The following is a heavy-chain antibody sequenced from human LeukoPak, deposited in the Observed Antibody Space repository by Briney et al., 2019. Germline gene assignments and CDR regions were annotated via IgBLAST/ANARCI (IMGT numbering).Heavy chain of an antibody. V-gene: IGHV3-23*01. Sequence: PGGSLRLSCAASGFTFSSYAMSWVRQAPGKGLEWVSAITASGGSSYHADSVKGRFTISRDNSKNTLYLQMNSLRAEDTAVYYCAKVLRGSSDYWGQGTLVTVSS. J-gene: IGHJ4*02. CDR1: GFTFSSYA. CDR2: ITASGGSS. CDR3: AKVLRGSSDY. D-gene: IGHD6-6*01.